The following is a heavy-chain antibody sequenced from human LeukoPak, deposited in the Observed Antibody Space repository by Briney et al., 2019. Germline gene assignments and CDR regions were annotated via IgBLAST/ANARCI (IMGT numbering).Heavy chain of an antibody. D-gene: IGHD2-2*02. J-gene: IGHJ4*02. CDR3: AREARGYCSSTSCYNVDY. V-gene: IGHV4-39*02. CDR1: GGSISSSSYY. CDR2: IYYSGST. Sequence: SETLSLTCTVSGGSISSSSYYWGWIRQPPGKGLEWIGSIYYSGSTYYNPSLKSRVTISVDTSKNQFSLKLSSVTAADTAVYHCAREARGYCSSTSCYNVDYWGRGTLVTVSS.